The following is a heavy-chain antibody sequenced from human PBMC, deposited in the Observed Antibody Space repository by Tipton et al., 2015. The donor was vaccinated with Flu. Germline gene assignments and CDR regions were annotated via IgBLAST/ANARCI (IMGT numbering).Heavy chain of an antibody. CDR1: GGSLSGYY. D-gene: IGHD6-13*01. V-gene: IGHV3-7*01. Sequence: LSLTCAVYGGSLSGYYWSWIRQSPGKGLEWVARINQGAIEKDYVDSVKGRFTISRDNARNSVFLQMNSLRAEDTAVYYCARIAASGQGVWNFDYWGQGTLVTVSS. CDR3: ARIAASGQGVWNFDY. J-gene: IGHJ4*02. CDR2: INQGAIEK.